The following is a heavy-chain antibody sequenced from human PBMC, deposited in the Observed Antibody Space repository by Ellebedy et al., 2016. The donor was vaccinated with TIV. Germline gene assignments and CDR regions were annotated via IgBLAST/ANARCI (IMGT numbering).Heavy chain of an antibody. D-gene: IGHD6-25*01. V-gene: IGHV1-69*13. CDR1: GGTFSSYA. Sequence: SVKVSXXASGGTFSSYAISWVRQAPGQGLEWMGGIIPIFGTANYAQKFQGRVTITADESTSTAYMELSSLRSEDTAVYYCATATTTATSYYYYYMDVWGKGTTVTVSS. CDR3: ATATTTATSYYYYYMDV. CDR2: IIPIFGTA. J-gene: IGHJ6*03.